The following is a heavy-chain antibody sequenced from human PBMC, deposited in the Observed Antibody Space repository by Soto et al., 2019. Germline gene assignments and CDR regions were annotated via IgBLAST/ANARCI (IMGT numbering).Heavy chain of an antibody. J-gene: IGHJ6*02. D-gene: IGHD2-21*02. CDR2: IYYSGST. CDR1: GGSISSGGYY. V-gene: IGHV4-31*03. CDR3: ARLWAYCGGDCPRQYYYYYYGMDV. Sequence: QVQLQESGPGLVKPSQTLSLTCTVSGGSISSGGYYWSWIRQHPGKGLEWIGYIYYSGSTYYNPSPKSRVTISVDTSKNQFSLKLSSVTAADTAVYYCARLWAYCGGDCPRQYYYYYYGMDVWGQGTTVTVSS.